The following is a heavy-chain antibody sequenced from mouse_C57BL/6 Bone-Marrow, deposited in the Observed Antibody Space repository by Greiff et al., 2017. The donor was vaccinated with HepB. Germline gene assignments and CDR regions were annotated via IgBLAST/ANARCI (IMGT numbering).Heavy chain of an antibody. V-gene: IGHV14-3*01. J-gene: IGHJ4*01. CDR1: GFNIKNTY. Sequence: EVQLVESVAELVRPGASVKLSCTASGFNIKNTYMHWVKQRPEQGLEWIGRIDPANGNTKYAPKFQGKATITADTSSNTAYLQLSSLTSEDTAIYYCASPYYYGSSYDYAMDYWGQGTSVTVSS. CDR3: ASPYYYGSSYDYAMDY. CDR2: IDPANGNT. D-gene: IGHD1-1*01.